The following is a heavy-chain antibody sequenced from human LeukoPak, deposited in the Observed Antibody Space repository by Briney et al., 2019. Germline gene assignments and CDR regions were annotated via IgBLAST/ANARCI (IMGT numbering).Heavy chain of an antibody. D-gene: IGHD5-12*01. CDR1: GFTFSSYA. CDR3: ARVGYNGWNFEN. J-gene: IGHJ4*02. Sequence: PGGSLRLSCAASGFTFSSYAMSWVRQAPGKGLEWVSAISGSGGSTYYADSVKGRFTISRDNSKNTLYLQMNSLRAEDTALYYCARVGYNGWNFENWGQGTLVTVSS. V-gene: IGHV3-23*01. CDR2: ISGSGGST.